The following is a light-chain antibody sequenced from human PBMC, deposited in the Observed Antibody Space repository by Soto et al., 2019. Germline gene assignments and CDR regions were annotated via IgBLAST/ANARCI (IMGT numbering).Light chain of an antibody. CDR3: QQYNTYWT. Sequence: DVKMTQSPSTLSASVGDRVTITCRASQSINNLLAWYQQKPGKAPKFLIYDVSTLESGVPSRFSGSGSGTEFTLTITGLQPDDFATYYCQQYNTYWTFGQGTKVDI. J-gene: IGKJ1*01. CDR1: QSINNL. V-gene: IGKV1-5*01. CDR2: DVS.